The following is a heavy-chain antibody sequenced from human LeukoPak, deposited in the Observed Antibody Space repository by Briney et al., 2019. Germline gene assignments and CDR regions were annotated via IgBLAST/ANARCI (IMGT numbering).Heavy chain of an antibody. Sequence: GASVKVSCKASGYTFTGYYMHWVRQAPGQGLEWMGWINPNSGGTNYAQKFLGRVTMARDTSISTAYMELRRLRSDDTAVYYCARDRVNYYDSSGYYERDAFDIWGQGTMVTVSS. CDR1: GYTFTGYY. CDR3: ARDRVNYYDSSGYYERDAFDI. V-gene: IGHV1-2*02. CDR2: INPNSGGT. D-gene: IGHD3-22*01. J-gene: IGHJ3*02.